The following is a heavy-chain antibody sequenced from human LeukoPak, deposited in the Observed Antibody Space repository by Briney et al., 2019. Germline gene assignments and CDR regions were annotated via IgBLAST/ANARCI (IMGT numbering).Heavy chain of an antibody. J-gene: IGHJ4*02. Sequence: SGGSLRLSCVVSRLTFSGYWMRWVRQAPGKGLEWVAAINKDGSEKRYVDSVEGQFTISRDNARNSVYLQMTSLGAEDTAVYYCATYTQHFGAPGGADYWGLGALVTVSS. D-gene: IGHD2-8*02. CDR1: RLTFSGYW. CDR3: ATYTQHFGAPGGADY. V-gene: IGHV3-7*03. CDR2: INKDGSEK.